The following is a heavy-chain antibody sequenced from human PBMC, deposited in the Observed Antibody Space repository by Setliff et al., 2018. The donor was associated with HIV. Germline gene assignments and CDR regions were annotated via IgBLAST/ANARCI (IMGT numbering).Heavy chain of an antibody. D-gene: IGHD3-16*02. CDR2: ISTTDKI. Sequence: GSLRLSCAASGFSFSDYYMSWIRQSPGKGLEWISHISTTDKIYYAESVKGRFTISRDNARNSGFLQMNSLSAEDTAVYYCARVRRTYRSHPGAFDIWGQGTMVTVSS. J-gene: IGHJ3*02. CDR1: GFSFSDYY. CDR3: ARVRRTYRSHPGAFDI. V-gene: IGHV3-11*01.